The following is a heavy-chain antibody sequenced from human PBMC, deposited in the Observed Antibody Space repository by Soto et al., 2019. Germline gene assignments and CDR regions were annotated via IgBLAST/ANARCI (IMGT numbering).Heavy chain of an antibody. CDR3: ARQGYSYGYGYYYGMDV. Sequence: GESLKISCKGSGYSFTSYWIGWVRQMPGKGLEWMGIIYPGDSDTRYSPSFQGQVTISADKSISTAYLQWSSLKASDTAMYYCARQGYSYGYGYYYGMDVWGQGTTVTVSS. V-gene: IGHV5-51*01. J-gene: IGHJ6*02. CDR2: IYPGDSDT. CDR1: GYSFTSYW. D-gene: IGHD5-18*01.